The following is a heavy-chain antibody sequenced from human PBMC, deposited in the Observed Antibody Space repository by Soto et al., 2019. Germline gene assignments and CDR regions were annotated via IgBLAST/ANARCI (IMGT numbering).Heavy chain of an antibody. CDR2: IYYGGSA. CDR3: ARGGHCTNGVCSALDY. D-gene: IGHD2-8*01. J-gene: IGHJ4*02. Sequence: QVQLQESGPGLVKPSGTLSLTCTVSGGSISTYYWSWIRQPPGKGLEWIGYIYYGGSANYNPSLKSRVTISVGTSKKQFSLKLSSVTAADTAVYYCARGGHCTNGVCSALDYWGQGTLVTVSS. CDR1: GGSISTYY. V-gene: IGHV4-59*08.